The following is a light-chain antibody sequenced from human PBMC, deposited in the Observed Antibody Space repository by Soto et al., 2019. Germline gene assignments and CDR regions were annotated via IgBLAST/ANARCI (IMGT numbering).Light chain of an antibody. J-gene: IGKJ1*01. V-gene: IGKV1-17*03. CDR3: RQHNSYPWT. CDR2: AAS. CDR1: QGISYY. Sequence: DIQMTQSPSAMSASVGDRVTITCRASQGISYYLAWFQQKPGKVPKRLIYAASCLRSGVPSRFSGSGSGTEFTVKISSLQPEDFATYSCRQHNSYPWTFGQGTKVEVK.